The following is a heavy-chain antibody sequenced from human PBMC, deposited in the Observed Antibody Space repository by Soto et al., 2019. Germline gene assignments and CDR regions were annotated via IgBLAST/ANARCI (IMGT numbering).Heavy chain of an antibody. V-gene: IGHV3-23*01. CDR1: GFTFSSSA. Sequence: GGSLRLSCAASGFTFSSSAMSWVRQAPGKGLEWVSAISGSGGSTYYADSVKGRFTISRDNSKNTLYLQMNSLRAEDTAVYYSAKDGDFWSGYTYFDYWGQGTLVTVSS. CDR2: ISGSGGST. CDR3: AKDGDFWSGYTYFDY. D-gene: IGHD3-3*01. J-gene: IGHJ4*02.